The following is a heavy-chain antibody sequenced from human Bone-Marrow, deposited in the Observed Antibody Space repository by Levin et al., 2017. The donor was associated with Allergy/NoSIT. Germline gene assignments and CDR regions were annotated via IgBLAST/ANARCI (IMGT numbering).Heavy chain of an antibody. V-gene: IGHV3-21*01. D-gene: IGHD2-8*02. J-gene: IGHJ4*02. CDR1: GFDFSRDS. Sequence: GESLKISCAASGFDFSRDSMNWVRQAPGKGLEWVSTISATGNYKDYADSLKGRFSISRDNAKNLLYLQMNRLRVDDTAVYYCARTGGLGDYWGQGTLVAVSS. CDR3: ARTGGLGDY. CDR2: ISATGNYK.